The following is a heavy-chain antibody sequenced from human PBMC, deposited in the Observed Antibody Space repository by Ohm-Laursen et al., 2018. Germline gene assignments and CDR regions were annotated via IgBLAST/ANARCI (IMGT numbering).Heavy chain of an antibody. CDR1: GFTFSSYE. CDR3: AKGSRTSGWPN. D-gene: IGHD6-19*01. J-gene: IGHJ4*02. Sequence: SLRLSCAASGFTFSSYEMNWVRQAPGKGLEWVSYISSSGSTIYYADSVKGRFTISRDNAKNSLYLQMNSLRAEDTAIYYCAKGSRTSGWPNWGQGTLVTVSS. V-gene: IGHV3-48*03. CDR2: ISSSGSTI.